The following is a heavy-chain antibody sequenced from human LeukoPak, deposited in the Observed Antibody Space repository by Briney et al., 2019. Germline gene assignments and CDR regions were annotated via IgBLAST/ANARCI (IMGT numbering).Heavy chain of an antibody. CDR3: AQRGRGAAAAFGY. Sequence: GGSLRLSCAASGFTFSSYAMSWVRQAPGKGLEWVSAISGSGGSTYYADSVKGRFNISRDNSKNTLYLQMNSLRAEDTAVYYCAQRGRGAAAAFGYWGQGTLVTVSS. CDR1: GFTFSSYA. V-gene: IGHV3-23*01. D-gene: IGHD6-13*01. J-gene: IGHJ4*02. CDR2: ISGSGGST.